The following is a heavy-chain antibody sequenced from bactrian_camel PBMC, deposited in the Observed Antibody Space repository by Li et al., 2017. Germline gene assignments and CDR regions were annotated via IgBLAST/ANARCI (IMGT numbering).Heavy chain of an antibody. V-gene: IGHV3S1*01. CDR3: AVRLNSGCPLLAKDFPY. J-gene: IGHJ6*01. D-gene: IGHD1*01. CDR2: IGTGGVSR. Sequence: HVQLVESGGGSVQPGGSLRLSCEAPGYTASAYCLAWFRQRVGQAREGVAGIGTGGVSRVAESVKGRFTITKDKDKNTLHLQMNSLKPGDTAMYYCAVRLNSGCPLLAKDFPYWGQGTQVTVS. CDR1: GYTASAYC.